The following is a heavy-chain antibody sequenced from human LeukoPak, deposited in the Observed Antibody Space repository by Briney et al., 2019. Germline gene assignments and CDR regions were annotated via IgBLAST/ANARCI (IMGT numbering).Heavy chain of an antibody. CDR3: ARDFIAAANNWFDP. V-gene: IGHV4-38-2*02. CDR1: GYSISSGYY. CDR2: IYHSGST. Sequence: SETLSLTCTVSGYSISSGYYWGWIRQPPGKGLEWIGSIYHSGSTYYNPSLKSRVTISVDTSKNQFSLKLSSVTAADTAVYYCARDFIAAANNWFDPWGQGTLVTVSS. J-gene: IGHJ5*02. D-gene: IGHD6-13*01.